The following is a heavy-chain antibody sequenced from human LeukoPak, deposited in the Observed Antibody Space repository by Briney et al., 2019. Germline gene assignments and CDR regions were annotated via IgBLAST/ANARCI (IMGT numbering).Heavy chain of an antibody. CDR1: GFTFSSYG. V-gene: IGHV3-30*18. J-gene: IGHJ3*02. Sequence: GGSLRLSCAASGFTFSSYGMHWVRQAPGKGLEWVAVISYDGSNKYYADSVKGRFTISRDNSKNTLYLQMNSLRAEDTAVYYCAKDIVGYCSGGSCYSEAFDIWGQGTMVTVSS. CDR2: ISYDGSNK. D-gene: IGHD2-15*01. CDR3: AKDIVGYCSGGSCYSEAFDI.